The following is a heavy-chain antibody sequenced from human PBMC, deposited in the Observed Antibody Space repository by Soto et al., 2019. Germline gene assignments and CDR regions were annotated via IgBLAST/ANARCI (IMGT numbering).Heavy chain of an antibody. D-gene: IGHD2-8*01. J-gene: IGHJ4*02. CDR2: ISSSSYI. Sequence: GGSLRLSCAASGFTFSSYSMNWVRQAPGKGLEWVSSISSSSYIYYADSVKGRFTISRDNAKNSLYLQMNSLRAEDTAVYYCAKGPGMYSDFDNWGQGTLVTVSS. CDR3: AKGPGMYSDFDN. V-gene: IGHV3-21*04. CDR1: GFTFSSYS.